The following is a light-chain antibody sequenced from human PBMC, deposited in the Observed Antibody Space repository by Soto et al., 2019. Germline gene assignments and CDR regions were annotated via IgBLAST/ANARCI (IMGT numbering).Light chain of an antibody. V-gene: IGKV1-5*01. CDR2: DAS. J-gene: IGKJ1*01. Sequence: DIQMTQSPSTLSASVGDRVTITCRASQSISSWLAWYQQKPGKAPKLLIYDASSLESGVPSRFSGSGSGTEFTLTISSLQTDDFATYYCQHYNSYPEAFGQGTKVDIK. CDR3: QHYNSYPEA. CDR1: QSISSW.